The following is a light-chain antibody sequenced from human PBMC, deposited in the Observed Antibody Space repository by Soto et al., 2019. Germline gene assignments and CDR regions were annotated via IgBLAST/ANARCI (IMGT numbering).Light chain of an antibody. CDR1: SSNIGAGYD. CDR2: GNS. CDR3: QSYDSSLSAV. J-gene: IGLJ1*01. Sequence: QSVLTQPPSVSGAPGQRVTISCTGSSSNIGAGYDVHWYQQLPGTAPKLLIYGNSNRPSGVPDRFSGSKSGTSASLAINGLQAKDEADYYCQSYDSSLSAVFGTGTKVTV. V-gene: IGLV1-40*01.